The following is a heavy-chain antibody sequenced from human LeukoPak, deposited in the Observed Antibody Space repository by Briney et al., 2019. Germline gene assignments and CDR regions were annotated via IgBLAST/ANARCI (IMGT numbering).Heavy chain of an antibody. J-gene: IGHJ4*02. CDR1: GGSFSGYY. CDR3: ARGSMVRGVISYFDY. Sequence: SETLSLTCAVYGGSFSGYYWSWIRQPPGKGLEWIGEISHSGSTNYNPSLKSRVTISVDTSKNQFSLKLSSVTAADTAVYYCARGSMVRGVISYFDYWGQGTLVTVSS. V-gene: IGHV4-34*01. CDR2: ISHSGST. D-gene: IGHD3-10*01.